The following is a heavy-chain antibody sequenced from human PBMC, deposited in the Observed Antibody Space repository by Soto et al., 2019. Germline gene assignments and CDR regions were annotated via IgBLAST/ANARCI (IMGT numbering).Heavy chain of an antibody. J-gene: IGHJ5*02. V-gene: IGHV4-34*01. Sequence: QVQLQQWGAGLLKPSETLSLTCAVYGGSFSGYYWSWIRQPPGKGLEWIGEINHSGSTNYNPSLKSRVTISVDTSKNQFSLKLSSVTAADTAVYYCVRGGVTTNWFDPWGQGTLVTVSS. CDR1: GGSFSGYY. CDR2: INHSGST. CDR3: VRGGVTTNWFDP. D-gene: IGHD4-4*01.